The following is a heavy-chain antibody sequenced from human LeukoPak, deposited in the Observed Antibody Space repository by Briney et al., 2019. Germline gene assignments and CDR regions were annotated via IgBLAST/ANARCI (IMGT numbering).Heavy chain of an antibody. Sequence: PGGSLRLSCAASGFTFSNAWMSWVRQAPGKGLEWVGRIKSKTDGGTTDYAAPVKGRFTISRDDSKNTLYLQMNSLKTEDTAVYYCTTDPLRWSHGAFDIWGQGTMVTVSS. J-gene: IGHJ3*02. CDR3: TTDPLRWSHGAFDI. V-gene: IGHV3-15*01. CDR2: IKSKTDGGTT. CDR1: GFTFSNAW. D-gene: IGHD1-26*01.